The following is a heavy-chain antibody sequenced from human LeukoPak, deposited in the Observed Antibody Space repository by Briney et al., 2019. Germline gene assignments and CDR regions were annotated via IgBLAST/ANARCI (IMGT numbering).Heavy chain of an antibody. V-gene: IGHV3-9*01. J-gene: IGHJ3*01. D-gene: IGHD1-7*01. CDR2: ITRNSRDI. CDR1: GFNFDDYA. Sequence: GRSLRLSCAGSGFNFDDYAMPWVRQAPGKGLEWVAGITRNSRDIIYVDSVKGRFTISRDNAKNSLYLQMNRLRPEDTALYFCAKDIGWNSDAFDVWGQGTMVTVSS. CDR3: AKDIGWNSDAFDV.